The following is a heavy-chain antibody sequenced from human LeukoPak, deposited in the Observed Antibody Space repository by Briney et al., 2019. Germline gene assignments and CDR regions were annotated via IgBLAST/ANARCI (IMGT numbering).Heavy chain of an antibody. J-gene: IGHJ5*02. CDR3: VPDSSGPFPNWFGP. V-gene: IGHV3-23*01. D-gene: IGHD3-22*01. CDR1: GITFSNYA. Sequence: GGSLRLSCAASGITFSNYAVGWVRQAPGKGLEWVSSISGSGDITYYADSVKGRFTISRGNSKNTLYLQMKSLRAEDTAVYYCVPDSSGPFPNWFGPWGQGTLVTVSS. CDR2: ISGSGDIT.